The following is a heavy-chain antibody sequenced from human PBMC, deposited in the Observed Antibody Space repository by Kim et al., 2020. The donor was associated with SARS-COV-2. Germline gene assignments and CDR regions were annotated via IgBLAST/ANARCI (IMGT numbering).Heavy chain of an antibody. CDR3: VRGLQWLIKK. V-gene: IGHV3-43*02. D-gene: IGHD6-19*01. CDR1: GFTFAEYS. J-gene: IGHJ4*02. Sequence: GGSLRLSCAASGFTFAEYSIQWVRQAPGKGLEWVSLISRDGGEIKYADSVKGRFTISRDKSKKSVYLQMNSLRSEDTALYYCVRGLQWLIKKWGQGTEVTVPT. CDR2: ISRDGGEI.